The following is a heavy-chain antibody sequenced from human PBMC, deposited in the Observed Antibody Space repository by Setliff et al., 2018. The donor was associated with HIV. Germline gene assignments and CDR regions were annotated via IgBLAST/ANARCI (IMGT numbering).Heavy chain of an antibody. D-gene: IGHD6-19*01. CDR1: GYTFTSYA. V-gene: IGHV7-4-1*02. CDR2: INTNTGNP. Sequence: ASVKVSCKASGYTFTSYAMNWVRQAPGQGLERMGWINTNTGNPTYAQGFTGRFVFSLDTSVSTAYLQISSLKAEDTAVYYCARDNEWLVVREGAFDIWGQGTMVTVSS. CDR3: ARDNEWLVVREGAFDI. J-gene: IGHJ3*02.